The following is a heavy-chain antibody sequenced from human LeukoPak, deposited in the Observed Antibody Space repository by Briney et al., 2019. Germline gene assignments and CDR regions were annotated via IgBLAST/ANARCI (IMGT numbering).Heavy chain of an antibody. CDR2: ISYDGNNK. V-gene: IGHV3-30*18. Sequence: GRSLRLSCAASGFTFSSYVMHWVRQAPGKGLEWVAGISYDGNNKYYAESVKGRFTISRDNSKNTLYLQMNSLRDEDTAVYYCAKDWAVRGVISYWGQGTLVTVSS. CDR1: GFTFSSYV. D-gene: IGHD3-10*01. CDR3: AKDWAVRGVISY. J-gene: IGHJ4*02.